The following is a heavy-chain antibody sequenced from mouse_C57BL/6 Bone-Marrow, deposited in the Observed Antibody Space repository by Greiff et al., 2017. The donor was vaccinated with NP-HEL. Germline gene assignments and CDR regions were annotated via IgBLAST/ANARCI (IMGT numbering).Heavy chain of an antibody. CDR2: IYPRSGNT. V-gene: IGHV1-81*01. Sequence: QVQLKQSGAELARPGASVKLSCKASGYTFTSSGISWVKQRTGQGLEWIGEIYPRSGNTYYNEKFKGKATLTADKSSSTAYMELRSLTSEDSAVYFCARRRFAYWGQGTLVTVSA. CDR3: ARRRFAY. J-gene: IGHJ3*01. CDR1: GYTFTSSG.